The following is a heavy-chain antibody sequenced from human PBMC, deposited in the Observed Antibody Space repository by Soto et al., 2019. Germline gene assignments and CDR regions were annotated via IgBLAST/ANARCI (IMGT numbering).Heavy chain of an antibody. J-gene: IGHJ6*02. Sequence: PSETLSLTCAVYGGSFSGYYWSWIRQPPGKGLEWIGEINHSGSTNYNPSLKSRVTISVDTSKNQFSLKLSSVTAADTAVYYCARHSSSSQFGWSRYYYYGMDFWGQGTTVTVSS. CDR2: INHSGST. V-gene: IGHV4-34*01. D-gene: IGHD6-6*01. CDR3: ARHSSSSQFGWSRYYYYGMDF. CDR1: GGSFSGYY.